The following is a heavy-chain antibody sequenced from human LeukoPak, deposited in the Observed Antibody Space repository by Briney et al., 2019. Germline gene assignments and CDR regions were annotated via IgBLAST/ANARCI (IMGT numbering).Heavy chain of an antibody. CDR3: AKNEHPYNSGWSFDY. D-gene: IGHD6-19*01. V-gene: IGHV3-33*06. CDR1: EFTFNNYV. J-gene: IGHJ4*02. CDR2: IWYDGSNK. Sequence: RGSLRLSPSASEFTFNNYVMHRVRQAPGKGLGGVAVIWYDGSNKYYADSVKGRFTVSRDNTKNTLYLQMNSLRADDTAVYYCAKNEHPYNSGWSFDYWGQGTLVTASS.